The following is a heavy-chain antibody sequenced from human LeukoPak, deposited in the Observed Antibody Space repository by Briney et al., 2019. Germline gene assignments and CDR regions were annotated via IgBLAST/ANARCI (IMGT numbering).Heavy chain of an antibody. J-gene: IGHJ4*02. D-gene: IGHD3-10*01. CDR1: GGSFSGYY. Sequence: PSETLSLICAAYGGSFSGYYWSWIRQPPGKGLEWIGEINHSGSTNYNPSLKSRVTISVDTSKNQFSLKLSSVTAADTAVYYCARIDYYGSGSYFTIDYWGQGTLVTVSS. V-gene: IGHV4-34*01. CDR2: INHSGST. CDR3: ARIDYYGSGSYFTIDY.